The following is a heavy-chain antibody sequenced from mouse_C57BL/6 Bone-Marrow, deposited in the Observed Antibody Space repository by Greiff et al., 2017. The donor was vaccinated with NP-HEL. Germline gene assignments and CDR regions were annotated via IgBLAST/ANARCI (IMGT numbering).Heavy chain of an antibody. CDR1: GYTFTSYW. J-gene: IGHJ2*01. D-gene: IGHD2-1*01. CDR2: IHPSDSDT. V-gene: IGHV1-74*01. Sequence: VQLQQSGAELVRPGTSVKVSCKASGYTFTSYWMHWVKQRPGQGLEWIGRIHPSDSDTNYNQKFKGKATLTVDKSSSTAYMQLSSLTSEDSAVYYGALYYGNTRTHFDYWGQGTTLTVSS. CDR3: ALYYGNTRTHFDY.